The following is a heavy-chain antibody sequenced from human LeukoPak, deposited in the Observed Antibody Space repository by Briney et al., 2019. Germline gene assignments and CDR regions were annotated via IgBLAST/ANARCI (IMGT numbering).Heavy chain of an antibody. J-gene: IGHJ4*02. CDR3: GRDRGYSGYIVT. D-gene: IGHD5-12*01. V-gene: IGHV1-2*02. Sequence: ASVKVSCKASGYTLSNYFIHWVRQAPGQGLEWMGWSNPNSCGTYYAQSFQGRVTMTRDKSITTAYMELSSLTSSDTAVYYGGRDRGYSGYIVTWGQGTLVTVSS. CDR2: SNPNSCGT. CDR1: GYTLSNYF.